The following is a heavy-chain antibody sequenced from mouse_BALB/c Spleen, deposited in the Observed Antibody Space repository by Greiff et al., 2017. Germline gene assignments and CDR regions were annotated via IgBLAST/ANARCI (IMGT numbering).Heavy chain of an antibody. CDR3: AISRVTTATYYDAMDY. J-gene: IGHJ4*01. Sequence: EVQRVESGGGLVQPGGSRKLSCAASGFTFSSFGMHWVRQAPEKGLEWVAYISSGSSTIYYADTVKGRFTISRDNPKNTLFLQMTSLRSEDTAMYYCAISRVTTATYYDAMDYWGQGTSVTVSS. CDR2: ISSGSSTI. D-gene: IGHD1-2*01. V-gene: IGHV5-17*02. CDR1: GFTFSSFG.